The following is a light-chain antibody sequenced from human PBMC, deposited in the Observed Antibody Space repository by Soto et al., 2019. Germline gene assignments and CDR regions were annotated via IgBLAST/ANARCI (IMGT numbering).Light chain of an antibody. CDR1: QSVSNY. CDR2: DAS. CDR3: QQRNGWLRT. J-gene: IGKJ2*02. Sequence: EIVLTQSPATLSLSPGERATLSCRASQSVSNYLAWYQRKPGQAPRLLIYDASKRAIGIPARFSGSGSATDFTLTISSLEPEDFSVYYCQQRNGWLRTFGQGIKLEIK. V-gene: IGKV3-11*01.